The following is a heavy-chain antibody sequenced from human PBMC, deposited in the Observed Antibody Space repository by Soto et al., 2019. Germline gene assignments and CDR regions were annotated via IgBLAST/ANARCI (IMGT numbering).Heavy chain of an antibody. CDR2: VRAYNGEG. J-gene: IGHJ4*01. D-gene: IGHD6-6*01. CDR1: GYTFTNYG. CDR3: SRGTSIPASGDY. V-gene: IGHV1-18*01. Sequence: QVPLVQSGAEVKKPGASVKVSCKASGYTFTNYGINWVRQAPGQGLEWLGWVRAYNGEGRYAQRVQDRVIMTTDTSTTTAYMELRSLRSDDTAVYYCSRGTSIPASGDYWGQGTLVTVSS.